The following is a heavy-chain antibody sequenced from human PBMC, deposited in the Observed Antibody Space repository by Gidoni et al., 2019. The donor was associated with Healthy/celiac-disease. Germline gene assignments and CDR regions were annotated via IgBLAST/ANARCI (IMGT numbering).Heavy chain of an antibody. Sequence: QVQLVESGGGLVKPGGSLRLSCAASGFTFRDYYMSWIRQAPGTGLEWVSYISRSGTTIYYADSVKGRFTISRDNTKNSLYLQMNSLRAEDTAVYYCARAPEGFLEWPSPDWFDPWGQGTLVTVSS. D-gene: IGHD3-3*01. J-gene: IGHJ5*02. V-gene: IGHV3-11*01. CDR1: GFTFRDYY. CDR2: ISRSGTTI. CDR3: ARAPEGFLEWPSPDWFDP.